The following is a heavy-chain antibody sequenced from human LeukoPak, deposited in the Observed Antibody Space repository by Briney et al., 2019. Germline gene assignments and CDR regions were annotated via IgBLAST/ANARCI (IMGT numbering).Heavy chain of an antibody. CDR1: GGTFSSYA. Sequence: GASVKVSCKASGGTFSSYAISWVRQAPGQGLEWMGWINPNSGGTNYAQKFQGRVTMTRDTSISTAYMELSRLRSDDTAVYCCARGGIVVDPTDAFDIWGQGTMVTVSS. V-gene: IGHV1-2*02. D-gene: IGHD2-2*01. CDR2: INPNSGGT. CDR3: ARGGIVVDPTDAFDI. J-gene: IGHJ3*02.